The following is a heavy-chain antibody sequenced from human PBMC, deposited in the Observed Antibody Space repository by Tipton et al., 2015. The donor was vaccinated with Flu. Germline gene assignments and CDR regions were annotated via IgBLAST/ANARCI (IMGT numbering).Heavy chain of an antibody. Sequence: SGFTFTTFGMHWVRQAPGKGLEWVSTITTSAYTHNADSLKGRFTTSRDNAKNSLYLQMNSLRADDTAIYYCARAPHCSSGDCQPNWFDSWGQGTLVTVSS. J-gene: IGHJ5*01. CDR2: ITTSAYT. CDR3: ARAPHCSSGDCQPNWFDS. CDR1: GFTFTTFG. V-gene: IGHV3-21*01. D-gene: IGHD2-15*01.